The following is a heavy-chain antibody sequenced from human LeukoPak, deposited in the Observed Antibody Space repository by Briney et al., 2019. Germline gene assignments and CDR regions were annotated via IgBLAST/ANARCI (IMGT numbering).Heavy chain of an antibody. Sequence: RSSETLSLTCTVSGDSINGYYWSWIRQPPGKGLEYIGYIFYTGTTNYNPSLKSRVTISVDTSKNQFSLKLSSVTAADTAVYYCARGKMATDFDYWGQGTLVTVSS. CDR1: GDSINGYY. V-gene: IGHV4-59*12. J-gene: IGHJ4*02. CDR3: ARGKMATDFDY. D-gene: IGHD5-24*01. CDR2: IFYTGTT.